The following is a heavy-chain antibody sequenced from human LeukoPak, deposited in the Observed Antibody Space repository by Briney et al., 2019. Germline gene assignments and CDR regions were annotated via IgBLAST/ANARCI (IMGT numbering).Heavy chain of an antibody. D-gene: IGHD1-26*01. CDR2: ISNDGSNK. J-gene: IGHJ4*02. CDR3: AKVSQPAIVGANLDY. CDR1: AFSFRNYV. V-gene: IGHV3-30*18. Sequence: PGGSLRLSCAASAFSFRNYVMHWVRHARGNGLEGVAGISNDGSNKYYGDSVKGRFTNYRDDCKKTKYLQKNSLTQEDTAVSYCAKVSQPAIVGANLDYWGQGTLVTVSS.